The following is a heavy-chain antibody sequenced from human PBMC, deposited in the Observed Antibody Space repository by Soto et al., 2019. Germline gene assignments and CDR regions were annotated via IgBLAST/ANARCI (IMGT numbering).Heavy chain of an antibody. Sequence: ASVKVSCKASGYTFTSYDINWVRQATGQGLEWVGWMNPNSGNTGYAQKFQGRVTMTRNTSISTAYMELSILRSEDTAVYYCARIRYSGYGYYGMDVWGQGTTVTVSS. CDR1: GYTFTSYD. J-gene: IGHJ6*02. CDR2: MNPNSGNT. V-gene: IGHV1-8*01. CDR3: ARIRYSGYGYYGMDV. D-gene: IGHD5-12*01.